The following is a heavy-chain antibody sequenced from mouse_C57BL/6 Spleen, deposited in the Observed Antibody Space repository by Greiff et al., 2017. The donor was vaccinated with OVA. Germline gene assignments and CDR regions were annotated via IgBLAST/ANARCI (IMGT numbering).Heavy chain of an antibody. V-gene: IGHV7-1*01. D-gene: IGHD2-5*01. CDR2: SRNKANDYTT. Sequence: EVKLVESGGGLVQSGRSLRLSCATSGFTFSDFYMEWVRQAPGKGLEWIAASRNKANDYTTEYSASVKGRFIVSRDTSQSILYLQMNALRAEDTAIYYCAREDSNYVGYFEVWGTGTTVTVSS. CDR1: GFTFSDFY. CDR3: AREDSNYVGYFEV. J-gene: IGHJ1*03.